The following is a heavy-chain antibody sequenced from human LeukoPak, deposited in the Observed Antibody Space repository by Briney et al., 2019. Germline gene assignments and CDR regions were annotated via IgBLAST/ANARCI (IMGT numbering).Heavy chain of an antibody. J-gene: IGHJ6*03. CDR2: INPSGGST. D-gene: IGHD3-10*01. Sequence: GASVKVSCKASGYTFTSYYMHWVRQAPGQGLEWMGIINPSGGSTSYAQKFQGRVTMTRDTSTSTVYMELSSLRSEDTAVYYCAGDFSGGIWFGELPTREYYYYYMDVWGKGTTVTISS. V-gene: IGHV1-46*01. CDR3: AGDFSGGIWFGELPTREYYYYYMDV. CDR1: GYTFTSYY.